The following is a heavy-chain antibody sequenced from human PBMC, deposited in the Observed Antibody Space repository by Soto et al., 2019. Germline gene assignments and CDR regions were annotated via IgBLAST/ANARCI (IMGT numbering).Heavy chain of an antibody. CDR3: ARRYNPSGYYDSSGYYYFDY. Sequence: GESLKISCKGSGYSFTSYWIGWVRQMPGKGLEWMGIIYPGDSDTRYSPSFQGQVTISADKSISTAYLQWSSLKASDTAMYYCARRYNPSGYYDSSGYYYFDYWGQGTLVTVSS. D-gene: IGHD3-22*01. V-gene: IGHV5-51*01. CDR2: IYPGDSDT. CDR1: GYSFTSYW. J-gene: IGHJ4*02.